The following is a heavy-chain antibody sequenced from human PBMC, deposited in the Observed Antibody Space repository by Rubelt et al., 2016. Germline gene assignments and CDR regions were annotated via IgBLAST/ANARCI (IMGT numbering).Heavy chain of an antibody. CDR2: ISSSSSYI. D-gene: IGHD2-2*02. Sequence: GGSLRLSCAASGFTFSSYSMNWVRQAPGKGLEWVSSISSSSSYIYYADSVKGRFTISRDNAKNSLYLQMNSLRAEDTAVYYCARDHPLRYCSSTSCYTLGAFDIWGQGTMVTVSS. CDR3: ARDHPLRYCSSTSCYTLGAFDI. J-gene: IGHJ3*02. V-gene: IGHV3-21*01. CDR1: GFTFSSYS.